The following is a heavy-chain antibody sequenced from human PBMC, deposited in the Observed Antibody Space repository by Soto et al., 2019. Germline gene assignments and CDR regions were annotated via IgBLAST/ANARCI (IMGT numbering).Heavy chain of an antibody. Sequence: SETLSLTCTVXGGSISSYYWSWIRQPPGKGLGWIGYIYYSGSTNYNPSLKSRVTISVDTSKNQFSLKLSSVTAADTAVYYCASSIAARNYNWFDPWGQATLVTVSS. D-gene: IGHD6-6*01. CDR2: IYYSGST. CDR1: GGSISSYY. V-gene: IGHV4-59*01. CDR3: ASSIAARNYNWFDP. J-gene: IGHJ5*02.